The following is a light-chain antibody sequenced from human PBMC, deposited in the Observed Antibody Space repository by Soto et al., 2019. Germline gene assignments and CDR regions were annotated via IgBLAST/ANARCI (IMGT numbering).Light chain of an antibody. V-gene: IGKV3-11*02. CDR1: ESVRSD. CDR3: QQRTNWPPWT. J-gene: IGKJ1*01. Sequence: ERVMTQSPVTLSVTPGTSATLSCRASESVRSDLAWYQQKPGQAPRLLISDASKRATGIPARFSGSGSGRDFTLTISSLQPEDFSIYYCQQRTNWPPWTFGQGTKVEIK. CDR2: DAS.